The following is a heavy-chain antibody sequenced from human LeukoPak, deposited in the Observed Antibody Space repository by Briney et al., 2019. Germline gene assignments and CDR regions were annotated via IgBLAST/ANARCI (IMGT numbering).Heavy chain of an antibody. CDR3: ARDTVGATDY. CDR1: GFTFSSSW. CDR2: IKPDGSEK. J-gene: IGHJ4*02. Sequence: GGSLRLSCAASGFTFSSSWVSWVRQAPGKGLEWVTNIKPDGSEKYYVDSVKGRFTISRDNAKKSLYLQMNSLRAEDTALYYCARDTVGATDYWGQGTLVTVSS. V-gene: IGHV3-7*01. D-gene: IGHD1-26*01.